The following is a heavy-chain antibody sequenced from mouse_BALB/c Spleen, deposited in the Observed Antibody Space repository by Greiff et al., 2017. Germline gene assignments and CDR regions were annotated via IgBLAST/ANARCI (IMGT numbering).Heavy chain of an antibody. CDR2: IWGDGST. J-gene: IGHJ4*01. Sequence: VQPVESGPGLVAPSQSLSITCPVSGFPFTGHGLNWVRQPPGKGLEWLGMIWGDGSTDYNSALKSRLSISKDNSKSQVFLKMNSLQTDDTARYYCARYSRYAMDYWGQGTSVTVSS. CDR3: ARYSRYAMDY. CDR1: GFPFTGHG. V-gene: IGHV2-6-7*01.